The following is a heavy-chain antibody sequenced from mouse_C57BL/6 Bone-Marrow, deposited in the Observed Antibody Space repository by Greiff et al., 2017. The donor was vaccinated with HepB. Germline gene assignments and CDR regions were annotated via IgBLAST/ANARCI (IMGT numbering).Heavy chain of an antibody. V-gene: IGHV1-69*01. Sequence: QVQLQQPGAELVMPGASVKLSCKASGYTFTSYWMHWVKQRPGQGLEWIGEIDPSDSYTNYNQKFKGKSTLTVDKSSSTAYMQLSSLTSEDSAVYYCARGLTGTMYYFDYWGQGTTLTVSS. CDR3: ARGLTGTMYYFDY. D-gene: IGHD4-1*01. CDR1: GYTFTSYW. J-gene: IGHJ2*01. CDR2: IDPSDSYT.